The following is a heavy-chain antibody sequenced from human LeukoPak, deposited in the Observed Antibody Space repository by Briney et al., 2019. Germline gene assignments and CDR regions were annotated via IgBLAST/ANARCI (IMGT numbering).Heavy chain of an antibody. D-gene: IGHD1-1*01. CDR1: GYTFTSYY. CDR3: AKLSEGVPY. CDR2: INPSGGST. J-gene: IGHJ4*02. Sequence: ASVKVSCRASGYTFTSYYMHWVRQAPGQGLEWMGIINPSGGSTSYAQKFQGRVTMTRDTSTSTVYMELNSLRAEDTAVYYCAKLSEGVPYWGQGTLVTVSS. V-gene: IGHV1-46*01.